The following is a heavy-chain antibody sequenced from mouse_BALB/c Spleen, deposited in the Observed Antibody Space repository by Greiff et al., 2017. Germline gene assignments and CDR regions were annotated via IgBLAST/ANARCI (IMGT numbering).Heavy chain of an antibody. CDR1: GYTFTSYW. D-gene: IGHD1-1*01. CDR2: IYPGSGST. V-gene: IGHV1S22*01. Sequence: LQQPGSELVRPGASVKLSCKASGYTFTSYWMHWVKQRPGQGLEWIGNIYPGSGSTNYDEKFKSKATLTVDTSSSTAYMQLSSLTSEDSAVYYGTRGKGGHYYGSELAYWGQGTLVTVSA. J-gene: IGHJ3*01. CDR3: TRGKGGHYYGSELAY.